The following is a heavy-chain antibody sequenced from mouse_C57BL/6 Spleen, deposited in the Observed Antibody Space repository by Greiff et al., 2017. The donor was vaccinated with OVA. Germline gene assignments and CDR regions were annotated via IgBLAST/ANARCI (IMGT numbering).Heavy chain of an antibody. CDR1: GFSLTSYG. V-gene: IGHV2-6*01. J-gene: IGHJ4*01. CDR2: ICGVGST. Sequence: VKLVESGPGLVEPSQCLSITCTVSGFSLTSYGVDWVRQSPGKGLEWLGVICGVGSTTYNSALKSRLSSSKDNSKSQVFIKMNSLQTDDTSMYYCATHLDYAMDDWGQGTSVTVSS. CDR3: ATHLDYAMDD.